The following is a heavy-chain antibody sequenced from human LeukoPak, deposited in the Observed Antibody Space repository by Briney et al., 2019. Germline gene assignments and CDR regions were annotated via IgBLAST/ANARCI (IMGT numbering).Heavy chain of an antibody. D-gene: IGHD6-13*01. CDR2: IIPIFGTA. CDR1: GGTFSSYA. V-gene: IGHV1-69*13. J-gene: IGHJ4*02. CDR3: ARDFGPSAGAIDY. Sequence: SVTVSCKASGGTFSSYAISWVRQAPGQGLEWMGGIIPIFGTANYAQKFQGRVTITADESTSTAYMELSSLRSEDTAVYYCARDFGPSAGAIDYWGQGTLVTVSS.